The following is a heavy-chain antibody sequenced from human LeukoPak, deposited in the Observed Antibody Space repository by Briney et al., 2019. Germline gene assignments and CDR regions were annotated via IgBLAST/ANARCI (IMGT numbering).Heavy chain of an antibody. V-gene: IGHV3-23*01. CDR3: AKDDSYSGYVY. J-gene: IGHJ4*02. D-gene: IGHD5-12*01. Sequence: LXXXSAISGSGGSTYYADSVKGRFTISRDNSKNTLYLQMNSLRAEDTAVYYCAKDDSYSGYVYWGQGTLVTVSS. CDR2: ISGSGGST.